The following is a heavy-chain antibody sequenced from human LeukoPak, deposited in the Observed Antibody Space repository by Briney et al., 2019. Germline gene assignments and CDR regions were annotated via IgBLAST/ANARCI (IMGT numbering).Heavy chain of an antibody. CDR3: ARDWGTGYCSNGVCYFDY. CDR2: NYYSGSS. Sequence: SETLSLTCTVSGGSISSSGYYWGWVRQPPGKGLEWIGWNYYSGSSYYNPSLKSRVTIAVDTSKNQFSLKLSSVTAAETAVYYCARDWGTGYCSNGVCYFDYWGQGTLVTVSS. D-gene: IGHD2-8*01. V-gene: IGHV4-39*07. CDR1: GGSISSSGYY. J-gene: IGHJ4*02.